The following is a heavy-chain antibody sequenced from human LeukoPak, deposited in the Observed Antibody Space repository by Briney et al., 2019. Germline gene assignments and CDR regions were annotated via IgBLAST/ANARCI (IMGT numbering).Heavy chain of an antibody. CDR2: IYYSGST. V-gene: IGHV4-39*07. CDR1: GGSISSSSYY. CDR3: ARAPFDWLRAPGYYFDY. J-gene: IGHJ4*02. Sequence: SETLSLTCTVSGGSISSSSYYWGWIRQPPGKGLEWIGSIYYSGSTYYNPSLKSRVTISVDTSKNQFSLKLSSVTAADTAVYYCARAPFDWLRAPGYYFDYWGQGTLVTVSS. D-gene: IGHD3-9*01.